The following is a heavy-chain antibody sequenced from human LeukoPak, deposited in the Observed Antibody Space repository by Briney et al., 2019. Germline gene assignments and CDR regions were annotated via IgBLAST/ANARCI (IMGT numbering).Heavy chain of an antibody. CDR1: GYSFTTYG. CDR3: ARRDGYSTH. D-gene: IGHD5-24*01. V-gene: IGHV5-51*01. CDR2: IYPGDSDT. Sequence: GESLKISCEGSGYSFTTYGIGGVRQMPGKGLEWMGIIYPGDSDTRYSPAFQGQVTISADKSISTAYLQWSSLKASDTAMYYSARRDGYSTHWGQGTLVTVSS. J-gene: IGHJ4*02.